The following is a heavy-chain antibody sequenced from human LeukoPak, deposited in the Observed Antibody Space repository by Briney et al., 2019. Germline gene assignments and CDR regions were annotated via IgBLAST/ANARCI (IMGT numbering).Heavy chain of an antibody. CDR2: IYPGDSDT. Sequence: GESLKISCKGAGYTFSSYWIGWVRQMPGKGLEWMGSIYPGDSDTRYSPSFQGQVTFSADESISTAYLRWSRLKASDTAIYYCARRKYPLLSAFDIWGQGTMVTVSS. CDR1: GYTFSSYW. CDR3: ARRKYPLLSAFDI. J-gene: IGHJ3*02. D-gene: IGHD2-2*01. V-gene: IGHV5-51*01.